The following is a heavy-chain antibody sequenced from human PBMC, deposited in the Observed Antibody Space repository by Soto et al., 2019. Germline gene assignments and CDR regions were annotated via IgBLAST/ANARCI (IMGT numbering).Heavy chain of an antibody. D-gene: IGHD5-18*01. J-gene: IGHJ4*02. CDR3: ARDDRFFGYRYGYVY. CDR1: GGSISSYY. Sequence: TSETLSLTCTDSGGSISSYYWSWIRQPPGKGLEWIGYIYYSGSTNYNPSLKSRVTISVATSKNQFSLKLSSVTAADTAVYYCARDDRFFGYRYGYVYRGQGTLVTVSS. V-gene: IGHV4-59*01. CDR2: IYYSGST.